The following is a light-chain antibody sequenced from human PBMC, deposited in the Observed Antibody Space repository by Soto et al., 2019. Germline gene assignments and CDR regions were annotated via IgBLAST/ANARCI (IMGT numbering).Light chain of an antibody. J-gene: IGKJ5*01. V-gene: IGKV1-33*01. Sequence: DIQMNKPPSSLSASVGDRVTITCRANKDLSNYLNWYQQKAGKAPKLRIYDEAHLETGVPSRFSGSGSGTDFTFTISSLQPEDIATYYCQQYDNLPYTFGQGTRLEIK. CDR1: KDLSNY. CDR3: QQYDNLPYT. CDR2: DEA.